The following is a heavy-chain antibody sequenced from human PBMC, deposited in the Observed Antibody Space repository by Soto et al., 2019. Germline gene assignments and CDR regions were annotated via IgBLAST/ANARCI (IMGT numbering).Heavy chain of an antibody. CDR3: ARLISSGDAFDI. Sequence: ASVKVSCKASGYTFTSYGISWVRQAPGQGLKWMGWISAYNGNTNYAQKLQGRVTMTTDTSTSTAYMELRSLRSDDTAVYYCARLISSGDAFDIWGQGTMVTVSS. V-gene: IGHV1-18*01. CDR2: ISAYNGNT. CDR1: GYTFTSYG. D-gene: IGHD3-22*01. J-gene: IGHJ3*02.